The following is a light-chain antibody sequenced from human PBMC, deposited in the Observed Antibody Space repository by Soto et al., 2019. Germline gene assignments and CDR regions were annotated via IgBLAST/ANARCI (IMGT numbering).Light chain of an antibody. V-gene: IGKV1-12*01. CDR2: LTS. CDR1: RDVGSD. CDR3: QQANSFPRT. J-gene: IGKJ1*01. Sequence: QMTQSPSSLSASVGEKIIITCRASRDVGSDVSWYQQKPGKAPKLLIYLTSSLQSGVPSRFSGSGSGTDFTLIISSLQPEDFATYYCQQANSFPRTFGQGTKVDIK.